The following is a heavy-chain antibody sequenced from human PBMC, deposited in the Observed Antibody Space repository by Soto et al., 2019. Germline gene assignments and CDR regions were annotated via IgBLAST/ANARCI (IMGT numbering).Heavy chain of an antibody. CDR2: IKFDGSEK. Sequence: GGSLRLSCAASGFTFSDYWMSWVRQDPGKGPEWVANIKFDGSEKQYVDSVKGRFSISRDNSRNSLFLQMNSLRAGDTAVYYCVKDGGYCSSTTCYSPRNHYFDSWGQGTLVT. CDR3: VKDGGYCSSTTCYSPRNHYFDS. V-gene: IGHV3-7*03. CDR1: GFTFSDYW. D-gene: IGHD2-2*01. J-gene: IGHJ4*02.